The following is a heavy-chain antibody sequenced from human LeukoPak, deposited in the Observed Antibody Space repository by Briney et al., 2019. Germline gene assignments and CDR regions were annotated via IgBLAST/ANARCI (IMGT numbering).Heavy chain of an antibody. CDR3: ARQPGGTAAFDI. CDR2: SHYSGET. D-gene: IGHD1-14*01. CDR1: GASMTDYY. Sequence: SETLSLTCTVSGASMTDYYWSWIRQPPGKGLEWIAYSHYSGETKYNPSLKSRITISVDTSKNQFSLKLSSVTAADMAVYFCARQPGGTAAFDIWGQGTTVTVSA. V-gene: IGHV4-59*08. J-gene: IGHJ3*02.